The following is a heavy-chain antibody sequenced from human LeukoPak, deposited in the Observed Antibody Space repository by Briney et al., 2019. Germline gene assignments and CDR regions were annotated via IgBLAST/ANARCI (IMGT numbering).Heavy chain of an antibody. D-gene: IGHD3-10*01. CDR1: GWSFSGYY. J-gene: IGHJ4*02. CDR3: APMVRGVIIK. V-gene: IGHV4-34*01. CDR2: INHSGCT. Sequence: PSETLSLTCAVSGWSFSGYYWSWIRQPQGKGLEWIGEINHSGCTNYNPSLKSRVTISVDTSKNQFSLKLSSVTAADTAVYYCAPMVRGVIIKWGQGTLVTVSS.